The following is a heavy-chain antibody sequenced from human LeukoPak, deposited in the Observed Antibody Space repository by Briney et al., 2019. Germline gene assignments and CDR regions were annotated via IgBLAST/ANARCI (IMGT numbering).Heavy chain of an antibody. CDR3: ERGHSLGPYGIDV. CDR2: ISDSGGST. CDR1: GFPFSSYD. J-gene: IGHJ6*02. Sequence: GGSLRLSCSASGFPFSSYDMHWVRQAPGKGLEYVSAISDSGGSTYYADSVKGRFTISRDSYKNTLYLQMSSLRAEDTAVYVCERGHSLGPYGIDVWGQGTTVTVSS. D-gene: IGHD3-3*02. V-gene: IGHV3-64D*09.